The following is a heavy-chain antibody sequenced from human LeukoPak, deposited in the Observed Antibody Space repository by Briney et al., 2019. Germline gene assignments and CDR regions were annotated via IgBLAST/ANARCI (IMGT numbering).Heavy chain of an antibody. CDR2: ISSGSRYI. V-gene: IGHV3-21*01. J-gene: IGHJ4*02. CDR1: GFTFSSYN. CDR3: ARGGSYEEAFDY. Sequence: NPGGSLRLSCEASGFTFSSYNMNWVRQAPGKGLEWVSSISSGSRYIYYADSVKGRSTISRDNAINSLYLQMNSLRAEDTAVYYCARGGSYEEAFDYWGQGTLVTVSS. D-gene: IGHD5-12*01.